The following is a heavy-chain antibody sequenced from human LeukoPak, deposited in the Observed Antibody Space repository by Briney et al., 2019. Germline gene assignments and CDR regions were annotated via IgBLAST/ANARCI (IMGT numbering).Heavy chain of an antibody. J-gene: IGHJ4*02. V-gene: IGHV3-20*04. D-gene: IGHD3-22*01. Sequence: SGGSLRLSCAASGFTFDDYGMSWVRQAPGKGLEWVSDINWNGGSTGYADSVKGRFTIARDNAKNSLYLQMNSLRAEDTALYYCAREKPFYDSSGYYYPIAFDYWGQGTLVTVSS. CDR3: AREKPFYDSSGYYYPIAFDY. CDR2: INWNGGST. CDR1: GFTFDDYG.